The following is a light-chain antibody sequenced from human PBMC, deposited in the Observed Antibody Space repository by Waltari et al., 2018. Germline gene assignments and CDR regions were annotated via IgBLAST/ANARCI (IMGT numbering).Light chain of an antibody. CDR3: QQSKTYPLT. CDR1: HYINND. CDR2: TAS. J-gene: IGKJ4*01. Sequence: DIQLTQSPSFMSASVGDRVTITCRASHYINNDLAWYQQKPGKVPKLLIYTASFLQSGVPSRFSGSGSGTEFTLSISSLQPEDFATDLCQQSKTYPLTFGGGTKVEIK. V-gene: IGKV1-9*01.